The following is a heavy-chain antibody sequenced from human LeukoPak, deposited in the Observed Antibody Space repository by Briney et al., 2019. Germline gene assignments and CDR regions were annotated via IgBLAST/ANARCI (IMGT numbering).Heavy chain of an antibody. Sequence: GSLRLSCAASGFTFSSYEMNWVRQAPGKGLEWVSYISSSGSTIYYADSVKGRFTIPRDNAMNSLYLQMNSLRAEDTAVYYCAREGSTMPYYYYMDVWGKGTTVTISS. V-gene: IGHV3-48*03. CDR3: AREGSTMPYYYYMDV. CDR2: ISSSGSTI. D-gene: IGHD5-24*01. J-gene: IGHJ6*03. CDR1: GFTFSSYE.